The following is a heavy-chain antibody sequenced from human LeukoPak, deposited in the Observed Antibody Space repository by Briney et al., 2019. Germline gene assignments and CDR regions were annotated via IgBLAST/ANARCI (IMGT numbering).Heavy chain of an antibody. D-gene: IGHD2-2*01. CDR2: IYTSGST. V-gene: IGHV4-4*07. J-gene: IGHJ5*02. Sequence: SETLSLTCTVSGGSISSYYWSWIRQPAGKGLEWIGRIYTSGSTNYNPSLKSRVTMSVDTSKNQFSLKLSSVTAADTAVYYCARDRVVVPAAISYWFDPWAREPWSPSPQ. CDR3: ARDRVVVPAAISYWFDP. CDR1: GGSISSYY.